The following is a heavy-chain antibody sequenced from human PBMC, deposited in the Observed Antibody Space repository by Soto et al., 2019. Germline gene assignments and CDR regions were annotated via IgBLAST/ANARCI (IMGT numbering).Heavy chain of an antibody. J-gene: IGHJ4*02. Sequence: QVQLQQWGAGLLKPSETLSLTCAVYGGSFSGYYWSWIRQPPGKGLEWIGEINHSGSTNYNPSLKSRVTISVDTSKNQFSLKLSSVTAADTAVYYCARDRDGYNSFDYWGQGTLVTVSS. D-gene: IGHD5-12*01. CDR1: GGSFSGYY. V-gene: IGHV4-34*01. CDR3: ARDRDGYNSFDY. CDR2: INHSGST.